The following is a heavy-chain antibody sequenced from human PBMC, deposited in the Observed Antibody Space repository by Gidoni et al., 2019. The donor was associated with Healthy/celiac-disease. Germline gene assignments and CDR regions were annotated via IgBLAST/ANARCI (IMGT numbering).Heavy chain of an antibody. CDR2: MKSKTDGGTT. V-gene: IGHV3-15*07. J-gene: IGHJ4*02. CDR1: GFTCCNPW. CDR3: TTDLLWELLSGDYFDY. Sequence: EVQLVESGGGLVKPGGSLRLSCAAPGFTCCNPWMNWVRQAPGTGLAWVGRMKSKTDGGTTDYAAPVKGRFTISRDDSKNTLYLQMNSLKTEDTAVYYCTTDLLWELLSGDYFDYWGQGTLVTVSS. D-gene: IGHD1-26*01.